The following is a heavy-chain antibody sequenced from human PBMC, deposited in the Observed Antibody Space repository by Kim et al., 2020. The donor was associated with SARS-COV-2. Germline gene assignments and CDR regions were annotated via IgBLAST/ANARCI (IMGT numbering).Heavy chain of an antibody. J-gene: IGHJ4*02. D-gene: IGHD6-6*01. CDR2: INFDGSIT. CDR1: GFTFSNNW. Sequence: GGSLRLSCAASGFTFSNNWMHWVRQAPGKGLVWVSRINFDGSITDYADSVKGRFTISRDNAKNTLYVQMNSLRAEDTAVYYCARGSDTSSSVLFDYWGQRTLVIVSS. CDR3: ARGSDTSSSVLFDY. V-gene: IGHV3-74*01.